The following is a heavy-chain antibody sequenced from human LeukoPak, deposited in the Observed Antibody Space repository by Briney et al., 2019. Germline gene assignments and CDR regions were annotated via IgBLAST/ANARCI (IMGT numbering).Heavy chain of an antibody. CDR2: IIPIFGTA. J-gene: IGHJ4*02. V-gene: IGHV1-69*13. CDR3: AREMREMATITSFDY. CDR1: GYTFTSYY. Sequence: SVKVSCKASGYTFTSYYMHWVRQAPGQGLEWMGGIIPIFGTANYAQKFQGRVTITADESTSTAYMELSSLRSEDTAVYYCAREMREMATITSFDYWGQGTLVTVSS. D-gene: IGHD5-24*01.